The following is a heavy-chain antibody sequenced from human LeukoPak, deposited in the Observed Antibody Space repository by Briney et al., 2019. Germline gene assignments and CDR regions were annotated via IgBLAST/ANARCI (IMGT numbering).Heavy chain of an antibody. CDR1: GGSISSSSYY. D-gene: IGHD3-10*01. J-gene: IGHJ3*02. Sequence: SETLSLTCTVSGGSISSSSYYWGWIRQPPGKGLEWIGSIYYSGSTYYNPSLKSRVTISVDTSKNQFSLQLNSVTPEDTAFYYCARGGLVRGSINSLIAFDIWGQGIMVTVSS. CDR3: ARGGLVRGSINSLIAFDI. CDR2: IYYSGST. V-gene: IGHV4-39*07.